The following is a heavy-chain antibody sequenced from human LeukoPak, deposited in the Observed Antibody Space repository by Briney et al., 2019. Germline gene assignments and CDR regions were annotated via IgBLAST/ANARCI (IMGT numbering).Heavy chain of an antibody. CDR1: GGSISSYY. CDR3: ARVPKYSSGWPGYWFDP. D-gene: IGHD6-19*01. Sequence: SETLSLTCTVSGGSISSYYWSWVRQPPGKGLEWIGYIYYSGSTNYNPSLKSRVTISVDTSKNQFSLKLSSVTAADTAVYYCARVPKYSSGWPGYWFDPWGQGTLVTVSS. J-gene: IGHJ5*02. V-gene: IGHV4-59*01. CDR2: IYYSGST.